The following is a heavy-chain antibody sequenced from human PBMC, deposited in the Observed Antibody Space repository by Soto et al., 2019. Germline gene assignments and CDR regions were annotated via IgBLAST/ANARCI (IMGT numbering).Heavy chain of an antibody. CDR3: AREDYNDSSGYLEEFDY. CDR1: GYTFTSYG. CDR2: ISAYNGNT. Sequence: QVHLVQSGAEVKKPGASVKVSCKASGYTFTSYGISWVRQAPGQGLEWMGWISAYNGNTNYAQKLQGRVTMTTDTSTSTAYMELRSLRSDDTAVYYCAREDYNDSSGYLEEFDYWGQGTLVTVSS. D-gene: IGHD3-22*01. J-gene: IGHJ4*02. V-gene: IGHV1-18*01.